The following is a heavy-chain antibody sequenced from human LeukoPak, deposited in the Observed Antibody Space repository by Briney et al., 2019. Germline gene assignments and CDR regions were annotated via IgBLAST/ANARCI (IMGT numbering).Heavy chain of an antibody. D-gene: IGHD1-26*01. CDR3: ARGTTTINDY. CDR2: INAGNGDT. CDR1: GYTFTSYA. Sequence: GASVKVSCKASGYTFTSYAIQWVRQAPGQRLEWMGWINAGNGDTKYSQRFQGRVTITRDTSASTAYMELSSLRSEDTAVYYCARGTTTINDYWGQGTLVTVSS. J-gene: IGHJ4*02. V-gene: IGHV1-3*01.